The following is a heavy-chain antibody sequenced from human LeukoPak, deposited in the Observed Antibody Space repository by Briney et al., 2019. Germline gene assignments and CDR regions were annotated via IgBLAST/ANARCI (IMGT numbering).Heavy chain of an antibody. V-gene: IGHV3-30*18. J-gene: IGHJ3*02. Sequence: GRSLRLSCAASGFTFSSYGMHWVRQAPGKGLEWVAVISYDGSNKYYADSVKGRFTISRDNSKNTLYLQMNSLRAEDTAVYYCAKDRGIAAAADAFDIWGQGTMVTVSS. D-gene: IGHD6-13*01. CDR3: AKDRGIAAAADAFDI. CDR1: GFTFSSYG. CDR2: ISYDGSNK.